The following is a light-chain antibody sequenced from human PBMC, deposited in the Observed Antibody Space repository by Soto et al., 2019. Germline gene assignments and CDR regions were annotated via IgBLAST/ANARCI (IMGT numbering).Light chain of an antibody. V-gene: IGKV1-5*03. Sequence: DIEMTQSPSTLSASVGDRVSITCRASQSISSNLAWYQQKPGQAPNLLIYQASNLETGVPSRFSGSGSGTEFTITISRLQPDYLATYYCLQYKWSWTFGQGTKVEVK. CDR1: QSISSN. J-gene: IGKJ1*01. CDR3: LQYKWSWT. CDR2: QAS.